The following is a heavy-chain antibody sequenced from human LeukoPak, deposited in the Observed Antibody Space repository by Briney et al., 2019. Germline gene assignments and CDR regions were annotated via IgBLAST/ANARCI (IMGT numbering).Heavy chain of an antibody. CDR1: GFSLRSYA. J-gene: IGHJ5*02. CDR2: ISGSGDRI. D-gene: IGHD2-2*01. Sequence: GGSLRLSCAASGFSLRSYAMSWVRQAPGKGLEWVSSISGSGDRIYYADSVKGRFTISRDNLKNTLYMQMNSLRADDTAAYYCVKDGELICGGWFDPWGQGTLVTVSS. V-gene: IGHV3-23*01. CDR3: VKDGELICGGWFDP.